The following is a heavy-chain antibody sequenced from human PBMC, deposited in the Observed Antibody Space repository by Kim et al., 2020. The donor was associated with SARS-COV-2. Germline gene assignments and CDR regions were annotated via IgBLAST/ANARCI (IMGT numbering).Heavy chain of an antibody. CDR3: AKDRNSYYYDSSGFSPRFDY. V-gene: IGHV3-23*01. Sequence: GGSLRLSCAASGFTFSSYAMSWVRQAPGKGLEWVSAISGSGGSTYYADSVKGRFTISRDNSKNTLYLQMNSLRAEDTAVYYCAKDRNSYYYDSSGFSPRFDYWGQGTLVTVSS. CDR1: GFTFSSYA. CDR2: ISGSGGST. D-gene: IGHD3-22*01. J-gene: IGHJ4*02.